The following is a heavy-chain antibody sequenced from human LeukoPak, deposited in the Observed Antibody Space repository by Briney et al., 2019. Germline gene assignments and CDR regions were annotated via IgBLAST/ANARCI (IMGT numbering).Heavy chain of an antibody. CDR1: GFTFSSYG. D-gene: IGHD3-22*01. CDR3: AKEPYYYDSSGYYDY. Sequence: GGSLRLSCAASGFTFSSYGMSWVRQAPGKGLEWVSAISGSGGSTYYADSVKGRFTISRDNSKNTLYLQMNSLRAEDTAVYYCAKEPYYYDSSGYYDYWGQGTLVTVSS. J-gene: IGHJ4*02. CDR2: ISGSGGST. V-gene: IGHV3-23*01.